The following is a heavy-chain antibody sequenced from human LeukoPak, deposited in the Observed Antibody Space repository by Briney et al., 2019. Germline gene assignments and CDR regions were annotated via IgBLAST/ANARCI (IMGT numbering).Heavy chain of an antibody. V-gene: IGHV3-7*01. CDR3: ARDLRRGLGITILAEYYFDY. J-gene: IGHJ4*02. CDR2: IKQDGSEK. Sequence: GGSLRLSCAASGFTFSSYWMSWVRQAPGKGLEWVANIKQDGSEKYYVDSVKGRFTISRDNAKNSLYLQMNSLRAEDTAVYYCARDLRRGLGITILAEYYFDYWGQGTLVTVSS. D-gene: IGHD3-3*01. CDR1: GFTFSSYW.